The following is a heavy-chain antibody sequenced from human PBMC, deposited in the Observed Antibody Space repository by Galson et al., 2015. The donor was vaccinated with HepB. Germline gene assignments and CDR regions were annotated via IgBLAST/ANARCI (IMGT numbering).Heavy chain of an antibody. D-gene: IGHD1-26*01. J-gene: IGHJ4*02. V-gene: IGHV3-30*04. CDR2: ISYDGSNK. CDR1: GFTFSSYA. CDR3: ARDESKSYHY. Sequence: SLRLSCAASGFTFSSYAMHWVRQAPGKGLEWVAVISYDGSNKYYADSVKGRFTISRDNSKNTLYLQMNNLRAEDTAVYYCARDESKSYHYWGQGTLVTVSS.